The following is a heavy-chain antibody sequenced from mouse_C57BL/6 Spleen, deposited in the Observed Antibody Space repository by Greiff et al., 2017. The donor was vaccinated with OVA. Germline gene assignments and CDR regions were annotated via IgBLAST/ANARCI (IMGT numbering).Heavy chain of an antibody. CDR3: TREDYGSDWFAY. Sequence: EVKLEESGEGLVKPGGSLKLSCAASGFTFSSYAMSWVRQTPEKRLEWVAYISSGGDYIYYADTVKGRFTISRDNARNSSYLQMSSLKSEDTAMYYCTREDYGSDWFAYWGQGTLVTVSA. D-gene: IGHD1-1*01. CDR2: ISSGGDYI. CDR1: GFTFSSYA. V-gene: IGHV5-9-1*02. J-gene: IGHJ3*01.